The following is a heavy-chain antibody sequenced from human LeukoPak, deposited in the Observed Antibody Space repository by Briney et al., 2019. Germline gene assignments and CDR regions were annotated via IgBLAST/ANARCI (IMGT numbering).Heavy chain of an antibody. CDR3: ATYSAARPGDY. CDR1: GYSFTNYW. V-gene: IGHV5-51*01. J-gene: IGHJ4*02. Sequence: GSLKISCKGSGYSFTNYWIGWVRQMPGKGLEWMGIIYPSDSDTRYSPSFQGQVTISVDKSISTAYLQWSSLKASDTAMYYCATYSAARPGDYWGQGTLVTVSS. CDR2: IYPSDSDT. D-gene: IGHD6-6*01.